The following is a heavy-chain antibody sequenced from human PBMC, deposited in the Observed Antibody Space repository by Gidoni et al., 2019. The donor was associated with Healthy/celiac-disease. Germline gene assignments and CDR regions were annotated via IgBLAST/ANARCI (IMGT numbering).Heavy chain of an antibody. V-gene: IGHV4-39*01. CDR2: IYYSGST. CDR1: GGSISSSSYY. CDR3: ARQRWAPEQKFDP. J-gene: IGHJ5*02. Sequence: QLQLQESGPGLVTPSATLSLTCTVSGGSISSSSYYWGWIRQPPGKGLEWIGSIYYSGSTYYKPSLKSRVTISVDTSKNQFSMKLSYVTAADTAVYYCARQRWAPEQKFDPWGQGTLVTVSS.